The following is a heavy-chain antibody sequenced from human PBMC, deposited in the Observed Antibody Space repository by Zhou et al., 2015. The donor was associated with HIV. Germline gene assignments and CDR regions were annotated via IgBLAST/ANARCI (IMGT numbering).Heavy chain of an antibody. CDR2: IIPIFGTA. J-gene: IGHJ6*03. CDR1: GGTFSSYA. V-gene: IGHV1-69*01. D-gene: IGHD3-3*01. CDR3: ARDNMPIFGVVTTSYYYYYYYMDV. Sequence: QVQLVQSGAEVKKPGSSVKVSCKASGGTFSSYAISWVRQAPGQGLEWMGGIIPIFGTANYAQKFQGRVTITADESTSTAYMELSSLRSEDTAVYYCARDNMPIFGVVTTSYYYYYYYMDVWGKGTTVTVSS.